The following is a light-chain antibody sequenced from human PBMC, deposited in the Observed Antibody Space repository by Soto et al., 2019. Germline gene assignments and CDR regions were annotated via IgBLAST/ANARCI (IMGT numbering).Light chain of an antibody. J-gene: IGLJ2*01. V-gene: IGLV1-44*01. CDR1: SSNIGSNN. CDR2: SNN. CDR3: EAWDDSLNGVV. Sequence: QAVVKQTPSASGTPGQRVNISCSGSSSNIGSNNVNWYQQLPGTAPKLLSYSNNQRPSGVPDRFSGSKSVTSASLAISWLQSEDEADYYCEAWDDSLNGVVFCGGTKLTVL.